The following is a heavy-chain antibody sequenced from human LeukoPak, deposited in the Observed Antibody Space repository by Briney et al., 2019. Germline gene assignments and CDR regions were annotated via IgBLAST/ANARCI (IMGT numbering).Heavy chain of an antibody. V-gene: IGHV4-39*07. D-gene: IGHD4-23*01. CDR3: ARGHRWARLVY. CDR2: INHSGST. Sequence: PSETLSLTCTVSGGSISSGGYSWSWIRQPPGKGLEWIGEINHSGSTNYNPSLKSRVTISVDTSKNQFSLKLSSVTAADTAVYYCARGHRWARLVYWGQGTLVTVSS. J-gene: IGHJ4*02. CDR1: GGSISSGGYS.